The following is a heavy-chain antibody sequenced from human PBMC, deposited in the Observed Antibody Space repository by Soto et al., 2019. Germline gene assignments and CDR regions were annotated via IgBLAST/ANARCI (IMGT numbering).Heavy chain of an antibody. D-gene: IGHD3-3*02. Sequence: GGSLRLSCAASGFTFSSYGMHWVRQAPGKGLEWVAVISDDGSNKYYADSVKGRFTISRDNSKNTLCLQMNSLRAEDTAVYYCAKDRVAQLSFFDYWGQGTLVTVSS. V-gene: IGHV3-30*18. CDR1: GFTFSSYG. J-gene: IGHJ4*02. CDR3: AKDRVAQLSFFDY. CDR2: ISDDGSNK.